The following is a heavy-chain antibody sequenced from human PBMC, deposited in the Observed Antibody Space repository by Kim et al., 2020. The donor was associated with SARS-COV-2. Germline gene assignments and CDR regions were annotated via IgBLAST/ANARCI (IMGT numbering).Heavy chain of an antibody. D-gene: IGHD4-17*01. V-gene: IGHV3-21*01. CDR1: GFTFSSYS. J-gene: IGHJ4*02. CDR3: ARDTRTVTTVF. Sequence: GGSLRLSCAASGFTFSSYSMNWVRQAPGKVLEWVSSISSSSSYIYYADSVKGRFTISRDNAKNSLYLQMNSLRAEDTAVYYCARDTRTVTTVFRGQGTLVTVSS. CDR2: ISSSSSYI.